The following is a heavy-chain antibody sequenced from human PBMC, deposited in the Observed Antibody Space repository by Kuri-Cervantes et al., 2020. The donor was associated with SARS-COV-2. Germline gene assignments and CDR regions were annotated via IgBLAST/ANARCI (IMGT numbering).Heavy chain of an antibody. J-gene: IGHJ3*02. V-gene: IGHV3-23*01. CDR3: AFSPNFVVVSPYAFDI. CDR1: GFTFSSYA. CDR2: ISDGGGST. D-gene: IGHD2-2*01. Sequence: GESLKISCAASGFTFSSYAMSWVRQAPGKGLEWVSAISDGGGSTYYADSVKGRFTISRDNSKNTLYLQMNSLRAEDTAVYYCAFSPNFVVVSPYAFDIWGQGAMVTVSS.